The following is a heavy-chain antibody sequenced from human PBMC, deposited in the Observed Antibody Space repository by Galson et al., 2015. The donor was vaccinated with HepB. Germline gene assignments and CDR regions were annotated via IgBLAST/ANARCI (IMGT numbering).Heavy chain of an antibody. V-gene: IGHV3-23*01. J-gene: IGHJ6*02. Sequence: SLRLSCAASGFTFSSYAMSWVRQAPGKGLEWVATIRGSGGRTHYADSVKGRFTISRDKSKNTVYLQMNSLRAEDTASYYCAKDASYFYGLDVWGQGTTVTVSS. CDR3: AKDASYFYGLDV. CDR2: IRGSGGRT. CDR1: GFTFSSYA.